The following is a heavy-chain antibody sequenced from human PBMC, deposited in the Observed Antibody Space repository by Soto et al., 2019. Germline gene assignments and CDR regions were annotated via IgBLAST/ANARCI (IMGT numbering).Heavy chain of an antibody. CDR1: GYSLTSYS. Sequence: GESLNIAGTGSGYSLTSYSVGYVRQMWGKGLEWLGIIYPGDSDTRSSPSFQGQVTISADKSISTAYLQWSSLKASDTAMYYCARLCLRDSSGYYANFWVPFDYWVQGTLVTVSS. CDR2: IYPGDSDT. D-gene: IGHD3-22*01. CDR3: ARLCLRDSSGYYANFWVPFDY. J-gene: IGHJ4*02. V-gene: IGHV5-51*01.